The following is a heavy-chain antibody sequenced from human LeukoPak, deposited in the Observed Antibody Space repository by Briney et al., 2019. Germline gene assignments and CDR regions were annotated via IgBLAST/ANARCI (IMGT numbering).Heavy chain of an antibody. D-gene: IGHD3-10*01. CDR1: GYTFTTYG. CDR2: ISVYNGNT. Sequence: ASGKVSRKASGYTFTTYGISWVRQAPGQGLEWMGWISVYNGNTNYAQKFQGRVTMTTDTSTNTTYMELRSLISDDTAVYYCARGPHYYGSGSYYPSDYWGQGTLVTVSS. V-gene: IGHV1-18*01. J-gene: IGHJ4*02. CDR3: ARGPHYYGSGSYYPSDY.